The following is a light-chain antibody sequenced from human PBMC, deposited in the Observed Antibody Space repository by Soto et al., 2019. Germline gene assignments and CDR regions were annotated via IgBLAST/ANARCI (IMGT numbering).Light chain of an antibody. CDR3: CSYAGSSTWV. J-gene: IGLJ3*02. CDR2: EGS. CDR1: SRDIGTYNL. Sequence: QSALTQPASVSGSPGQSITISCTGTSRDIGTYNLVSWYQQHPGKAPKLMIYEGSKRPSGVSNHFSGSKSGNTASLTISGLQAEDEADYYCCSYAGSSTWVFGGGTQLTVL. V-gene: IGLV2-23*01.